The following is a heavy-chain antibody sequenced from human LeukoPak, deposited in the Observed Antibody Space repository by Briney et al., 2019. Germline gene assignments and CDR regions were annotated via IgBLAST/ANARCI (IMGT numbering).Heavy chain of an antibody. CDR2: IYYSGTT. CDR3: ARGRPYNVGLPPWFDP. Sequence: SETLSLTCTVSGGSISSSSYYWGWIRQPPGKGLEWIGSIYYSGTTYYHPSLKSRLTISVDTSKNQFPLKLSSVTAADTAVYYCARGRPYNVGLPPWFDPWGQGTLVTVSS. CDR1: GGSISSSSYY. V-gene: IGHV4-39*06. D-gene: IGHD1-14*01. J-gene: IGHJ5*02.